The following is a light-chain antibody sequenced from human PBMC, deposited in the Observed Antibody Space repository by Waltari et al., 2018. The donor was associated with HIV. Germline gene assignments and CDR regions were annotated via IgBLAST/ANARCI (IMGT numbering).Light chain of an antibody. CDR3: ASYAGRNTLV. CDR2: EVF. J-gene: IGLJ2*01. CDR1: SSDVGHYNY. Sequence: QSALTPPPSAPGVPGPSVTISCPGNSSDVGHYNYFSWYHQHPGKPPKLIIYEVFKRPSGVPDRFSGSKSGNTASLTVSGLQAEDEADYYCASYAGRNTLVFGGGTKLTVL. V-gene: IGLV2-8*01.